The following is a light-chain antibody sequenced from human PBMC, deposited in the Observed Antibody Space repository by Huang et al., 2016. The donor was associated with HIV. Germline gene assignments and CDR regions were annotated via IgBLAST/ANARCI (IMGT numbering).Light chain of an antibody. CDR1: QSVRDN. Sequence: EVLMTQSPVTLSESPGGRVTISCWASQSVRDNLAWFQQKPGQAPRLLVHGSSTRAPGVPARFSGSGSGTGFTLTITSLQSEDYAVYYCQQYYTWPRTFGQGTRVE. CDR3: QQYYTWPRT. J-gene: IGKJ1*01. V-gene: IGKV3-15*01. CDR2: GSS.